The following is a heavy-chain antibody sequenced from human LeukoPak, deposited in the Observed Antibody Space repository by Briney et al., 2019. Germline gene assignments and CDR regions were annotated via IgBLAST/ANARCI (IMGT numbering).Heavy chain of an antibody. D-gene: IGHD3-9*01. CDR2: ISAYNGNT. V-gene: IGHV1-18*04. CDR1: GYTFTSYG. J-gene: IGHJ6*04. Sequence: ASVKVSSKASGYTFTSYGISWVRQAPGQGLEWMGWISAYNGNTNYAQKLQGRVTMTTDTSTSTAYMELRSLRSDDTAVYYCARDPPDSRYFDWYHYYYGMDVWGKGTTVTVSS. CDR3: ARDPPDSRYFDWYHYYYGMDV.